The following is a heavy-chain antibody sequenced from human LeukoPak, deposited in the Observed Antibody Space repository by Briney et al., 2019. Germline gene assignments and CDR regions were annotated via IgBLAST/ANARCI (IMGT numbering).Heavy chain of an antibody. CDR1: GFTFSSYE. CDR2: ISSSGSTI. D-gene: IGHD6-19*01. V-gene: IGHV3-48*03. CDR3: ARDYPGWYGTYYFDY. Sequence: GGSLRLSCVASGFTFSSYEMNWVRQAPGKGLEWVSYISSSGSTIYYADSVKGRFTISRDNAKNSLYLQMSSLRAEDTAVYYCARDYPGWYGTYYFDYWGQGTLVTVSS. J-gene: IGHJ4*02.